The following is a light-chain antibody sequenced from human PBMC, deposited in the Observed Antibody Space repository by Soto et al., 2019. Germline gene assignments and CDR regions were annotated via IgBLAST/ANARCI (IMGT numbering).Light chain of an antibody. CDR3: SSYTSSSTLGGV. CDR2: EVS. J-gene: IGLJ1*01. Sequence: QSALTQPASVSGSPGQSITISCTGTSSDVGGYNYVSWYQQHPGKAPKLMIYEVSNRPSGVSSRFSGSKSGNTASLTISGLQAEDEADYYCSSYTSSSTLGGVFGTGTKSPS. V-gene: IGLV2-14*01. CDR1: SSDVGGYNY.